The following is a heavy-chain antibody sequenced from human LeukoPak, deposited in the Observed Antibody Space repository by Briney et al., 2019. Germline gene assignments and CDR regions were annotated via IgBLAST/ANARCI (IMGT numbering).Heavy chain of an antibody. CDR2: ISYDGSNK. D-gene: IGHD6-6*01. V-gene: IGHV3-30*04. J-gene: IGHJ6*03. CDR1: GFTFSSYA. CDR3: ASSSAREYYMDV. Sequence: GGSLRLSCAASGFTFSSYAMHWVRQAPGKGLEWVAVISYDGSNKYYADSVKGRFTISRDNSKNTLYLQMNSLRAEDTAVYYCASSSAREYYMDVWGKGTTVTVSS.